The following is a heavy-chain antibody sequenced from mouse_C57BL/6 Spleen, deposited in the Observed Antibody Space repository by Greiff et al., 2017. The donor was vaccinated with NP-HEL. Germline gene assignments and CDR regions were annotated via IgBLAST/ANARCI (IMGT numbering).Heavy chain of an antibody. Sequence: QVQLQQPGAELVMPGASVKLSCTASGYTFTSYWMHWVKQRPGQGLEWIGEIDPSDSYTNYNQKFKGKSTLTVDKSASTAYMQVSSLTSEDSAVYYYERRGLYYYGSSYAMEGRGKAISVTVAT. J-gene: IGHJ4*01. CDR3: ERRGLYYYGSSYAMEG. D-gene: IGHD1-1*01. CDR1: GYTFTSYW. CDR2: IDPSDSYT. V-gene: IGHV1-69*01.